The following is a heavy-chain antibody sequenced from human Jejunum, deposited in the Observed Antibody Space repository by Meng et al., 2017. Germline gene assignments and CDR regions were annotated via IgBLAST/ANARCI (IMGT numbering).Heavy chain of an antibody. Sequence: VQLQESGPGRVKPAQPLSLTCTVSVGSMNSAGHYWSWIRQDPGKGLEWIGYIHYSGGTYYNPSLKSRVTISVDTSKNQFSLKLNSVSAADTAVYYCARATAGNSEYFQNWGQGTLVTVSS. CDR1: VGSMNSAGHY. J-gene: IGHJ1*01. D-gene: IGHD4-23*01. CDR3: ARATAGNSEYFQN. CDR2: IHYSGGT. V-gene: IGHV4-31*03.